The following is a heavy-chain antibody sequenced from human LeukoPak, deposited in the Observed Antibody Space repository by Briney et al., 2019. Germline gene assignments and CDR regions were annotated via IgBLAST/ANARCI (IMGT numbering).Heavy chain of an antibody. D-gene: IGHD5-18*01. CDR2: ISSSSSYT. CDR1: GFTFSDYY. V-gene: IGHV3-11*05. CDR3: AKDQFRSYGSFDY. J-gene: IGHJ4*02. Sequence: GGSLRLSCAASGFTFSDYYMSWIRQAPGKGLEWVSYISSSSSYTNYADSVKGRFTISRDNAKNSLYLQMNSLRAEDTALYYCAKDQFRSYGSFDYWGQGTLVTVSS.